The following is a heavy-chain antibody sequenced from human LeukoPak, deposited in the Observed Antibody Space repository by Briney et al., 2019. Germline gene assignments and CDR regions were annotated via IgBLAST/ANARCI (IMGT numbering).Heavy chain of an antibody. CDR3: ARVRITIFGVVTALDY. Sequence: ASVKVSCKASGYTFTGYYMHWVGQAPGQWLEWMGRINPNSGGTNYAQKFQGRVTMTRDTSISAAYMELSRLRSDDTAVYYCARVRITIFGVVTALDYWGQGTLLTVSS. D-gene: IGHD3-3*01. CDR2: INPNSGGT. J-gene: IGHJ4*02. V-gene: IGHV1-2*06. CDR1: GYTFTGYY.